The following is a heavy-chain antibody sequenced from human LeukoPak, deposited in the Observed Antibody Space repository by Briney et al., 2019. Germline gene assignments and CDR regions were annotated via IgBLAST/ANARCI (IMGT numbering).Heavy chain of an antibody. CDR1: GGSFSDHS. CDR3: AREQALPGVTISGVVVMGYFDN. V-gene: IGHV4-34*01. CDR2: INRRGTV. Sequence: SETPSLTCGLYGGSFSDHSWSWIRQSPGKGLEWIGDINRRGTVNFNPSLKSRVLISLDTSRTQFSLRLDSLTAADTAVYYCAREQALPGVTISGVVVMGYFDNWGQGTLVIVSS. J-gene: IGHJ4*02. D-gene: IGHD3-3*01.